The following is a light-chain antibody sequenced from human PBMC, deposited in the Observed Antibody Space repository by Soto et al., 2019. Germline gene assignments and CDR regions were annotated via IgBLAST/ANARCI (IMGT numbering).Light chain of an antibody. CDR1: QTVISNY. V-gene: IGKV3-20*01. CDR3: QHYGSSPQT. J-gene: IGKJ1*01. Sequence: EIVLTQSPGTLSLSPGERATLSCRASQTVISNYLAWYQQKPGQAPRLLIYGAFSRATGIPDRFSGSGSGTDFTLTISRLEPEDCAVYYCQHYGSSPQTFGQGTKVEIK. CDR2: GAF.